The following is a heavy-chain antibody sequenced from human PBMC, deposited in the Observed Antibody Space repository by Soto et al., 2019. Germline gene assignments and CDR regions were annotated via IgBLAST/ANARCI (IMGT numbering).Heavy chain of an antibody. V-gene: IGHV1-69*13. D-gene: IGHD3-22*01. CDR2: IIPIFGTA. J-gene: IGHJ4*02. CDR1: GGTFSSYA. CDR3: ARFGGPYYYDSSGYPSYFDY. Sequence: VASVKVSCKASGGTFSSYAISWVRQAPGQGLEWMGGIIPIFGTANYAQKFQGRVTITADESTSTAYMELSSLRSEDTAVYYCARFGGPYYYDSSGYPSYFDYWGQGTLVTVSS.